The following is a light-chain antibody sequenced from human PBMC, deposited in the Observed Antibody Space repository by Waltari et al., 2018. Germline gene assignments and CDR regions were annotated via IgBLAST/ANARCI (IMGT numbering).Light chain of an antibody. CDR3: QHSDSAPYT. Sequence: DIQMTQSPSSLSASVGDRVTITCRASHSNSSYLNCYQQKPGKAPNLLIYAASSFQSGVPSMFSGSGSVTDFTLSISSLQPEDFATYYCQHSDSAPYTFGRGTKLEIK. V-gene: IGKV1-39*01. CDR2: AAS. J-gene: IGKJ2*01. CDR1: HSNSSY.